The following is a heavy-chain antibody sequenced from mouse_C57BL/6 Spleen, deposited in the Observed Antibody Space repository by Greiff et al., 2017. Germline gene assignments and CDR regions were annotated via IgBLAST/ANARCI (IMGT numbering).Heavy chain of an antibody. CDR1: GYTFTSYW. J-gene: IGHJ2*01. D-gene: IGHD1-1*01. V-gene: IGHV1-72*01. CDR3: ARVGITTVVPFDY. CDR2: IDPNRGGT. Sequence: QVQLQQPGAELVKPGASVKLSCKASGYTFTSYWMHWVKQRPGRGLEWIGRIDPNRGGTKYNEKFKSKATLTVDKPSSTAYMQLSSLTSEDSAVYYCARVGITTVVPFDYWGQGTTLTVSS.